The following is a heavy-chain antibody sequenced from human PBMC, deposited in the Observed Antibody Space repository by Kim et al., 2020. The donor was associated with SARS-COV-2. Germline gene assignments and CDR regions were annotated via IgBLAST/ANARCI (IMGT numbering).Heavy chain of an antibody. V-gene: IGHV3-15*01. CDR1: GITLSNAW. Sequence: GGSLRLSCAASGITLSNAWMGWVRQAPGKGLEWVGRIKTEADGGTTDYAAPVKGRFTISRDDSKNTLYLQMNSLKTEDTAVYYCTTAGAAWGQGTLVTVSS. CDR3: TTAGAA. J-gene: IGHJ5*02. CDR2: IKTEADGGTT.